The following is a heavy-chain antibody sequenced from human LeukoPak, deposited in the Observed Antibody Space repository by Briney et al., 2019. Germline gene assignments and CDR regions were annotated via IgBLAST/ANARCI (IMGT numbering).Heavy chain of an antibody. V-gene: IGHV4-61*01. CDR2: IYYSGST. CDR3: AREDSSSWYRGYFFDY. J-gene: IGHJ4*02. D-gene: IGHD6-13*01. Sequence: SETLSLTCTVSGGSVSSGSYYWSWIRQPPGTGLEWIGYIYYSGSTNYNPSLKSRVTISVDTSKNQFSLKLGSVTAADTAVYYCAREDSSSWYRGYFFDYWGQGTLVTVSS. CDR1: GGSVSSGSYY.